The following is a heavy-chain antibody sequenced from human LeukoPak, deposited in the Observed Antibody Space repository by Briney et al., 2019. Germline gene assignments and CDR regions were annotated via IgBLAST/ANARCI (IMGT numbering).Heavy chain of an antibody. CDR1: GFTFSSYG. CDR3: ASPILWFGEYLFDY. Sequence: GGSLRLSCAASGFTFSSYGMHWVRQAPGKGLEWVSAISGSGGSTYYADSVKGRFTISRDNAKNSLYLQMNSLRAEDTAVYYCASPILWFGEYLFDYWGQGTLVTVSS. V-gene: IGHV3-23*01. J-gene: IGHJ4*02. D-gene: IGHD3-10*01. CDR2: ISGSGGST.